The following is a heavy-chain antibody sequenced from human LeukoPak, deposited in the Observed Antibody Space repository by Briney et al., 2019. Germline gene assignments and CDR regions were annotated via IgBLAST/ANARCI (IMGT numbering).Heavy chain of an antibody. CDR3: ARVDYSSSWYQGYYYYYMDV. J-gene: IGHJ6*03. CDR2: INPNSGGT. D-gene: IGHD6-13*01. V-gene: IGHV1-2*02. Sequence: ASVKVSCKASGYTFTGYYMHWVRQAPGQGLEWMGWINPNSGGTNYAQKFQGRVTMTRDTSNSTAYMELSRLRSDDTAVYYCARVDYSSSWYQGYYYYYMDVWGKGTTVTVSS. CDR1: GYTFTGYY.